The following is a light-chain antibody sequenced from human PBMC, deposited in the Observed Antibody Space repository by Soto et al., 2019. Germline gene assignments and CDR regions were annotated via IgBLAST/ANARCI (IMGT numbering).Light chain of an antibody. CDR1: QDIATF. CDR2: AAS. J-gene: IGKJ1*01. Sequence: DIQMTHSPSSLSASVGDRVSITCRASQDIATFLAWYQQKPGKVPTLLIYAASILQSGVPSRFSGTASGTDFTLTLSSLQPEDVATYYCQKYNRPPRTFGQGTKVEI. CDR3: QKYNRPPRT. V-gene: IGKV1-27*01.